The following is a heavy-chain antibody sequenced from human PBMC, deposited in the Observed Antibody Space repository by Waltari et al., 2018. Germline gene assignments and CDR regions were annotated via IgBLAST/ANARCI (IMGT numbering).Heavy chain of an antibody. CDR2: INAGNGNT. V-gene: IGHV1-3*01. CDR1: GYNFPSYD. D-gene: IGHD3-16*01. Sequence: QVQLVQSGAEVKKPGASVKVSCKAYGYNFPSYDMHWVRQAPGQRLEWMGWINAGNGNTKYSQKFQGRVTITRDTSASTAYMELSSLRSEDTAVYYCARGGVSTVYWYFDLWGRGTLVTVSS. CDR3: ARGGVSTVYWYFDL. J-gene: IGHJ2*01.